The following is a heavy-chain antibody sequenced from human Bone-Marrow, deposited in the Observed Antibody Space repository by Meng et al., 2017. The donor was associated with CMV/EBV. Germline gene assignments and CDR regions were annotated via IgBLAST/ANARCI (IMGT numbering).Heavy chain of an antibody. J-gene: IGHJ4*01. CDR1: GFTFSTYW. D-gene: IGHD2-15*01. CDR3: GREPMGAAYY. CDR2: IKSDGSTT. Sequence: ESLKISCAASGFTFSTYWMHWVRQAPGKGLMWVSRIKSDGSTTNYADSVEGRFTISRDNAKNTVYLQMNSLRAEDTGVYYCGREPMGAAYYWGQGTLVTVSS. V-gene: IGHV3-74*01.